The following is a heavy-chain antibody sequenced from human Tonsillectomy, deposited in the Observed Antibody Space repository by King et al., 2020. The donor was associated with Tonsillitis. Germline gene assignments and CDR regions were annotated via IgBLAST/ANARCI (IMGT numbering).Heavy chain of an antibody. Sequence: QLQESGPGLVKPSQTLSLTCTVSGGSISSGGYYWSWIRQHPGKGLEWIGYIYYSGSTYYNPSLKSRVTISVETSKNPFSLKLSSVTAADTAVYYCSGENFIGGNPLSVTLHRSGYFDYWGQGTLVTVSS. V-gene: IGHV4-31*03. D-gene: IGHD4-23*01. J-gene: IGHJ4*02. CDR1: GGSISSGGYY. CDR2: IYYSGST. CDR3: SGENFIGGNPLSVTLHRSGYFDY.